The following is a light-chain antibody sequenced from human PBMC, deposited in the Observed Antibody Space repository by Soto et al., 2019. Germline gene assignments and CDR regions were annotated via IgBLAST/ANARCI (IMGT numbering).Light chain of an antibody. CDR1: SSDVGGYNY. V-gene: IGLV2-11*01. J-gene: IGLJ3*02. Sequence: SALTQPRSVSGSPGKSVTISCTGTSSDVGGYNYVSWYQQYPDKAPRVLIHDVSSRPSGVPDRFSGSKSGNTASLTISGLQAEDEAEYHCCSSAGRYIRVFGGGTKLTVL. CDR3: CSSAGRYIRV. CDR2: DVS.